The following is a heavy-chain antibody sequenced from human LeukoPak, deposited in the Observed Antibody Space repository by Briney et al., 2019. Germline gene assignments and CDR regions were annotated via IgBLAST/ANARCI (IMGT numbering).Heavy chain of an antibody. J-gene: IGHJ4*02. V-gene: IGHV1-18*01. CDR3: ARASSSWYYFDY. CDR1: GYTFTSYG. CDR2: ISAYNGNT. Sequence: ASVKVSCRASGYTFTSYGISWVRQAPGQGLEWMGWISAYNGNTNYAQKLQGRVTMTTDTSTSTAYMELRSLRSDDTAVYYCARASSSWYYFDYWGQGTLVTVSS. D-gene: IGHD6-13*01.